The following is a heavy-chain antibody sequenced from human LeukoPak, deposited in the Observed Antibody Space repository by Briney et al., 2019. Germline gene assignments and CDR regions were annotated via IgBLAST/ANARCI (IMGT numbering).Heavy chain of an antibody. V-gene: IGHV3-7*01. CDR2: INQDESEI. D-gene: IGHD2-15*01. CDR3: ARGLRYCSGGSCSY. Sequence: PGESLRLSCTASGFTFSNYWMRGLRQAPGKGLEGMANINQDESEIYYVDSVKGRFTISRDNAKNSLYLQMNSLRAEDSAVYYCARGLRYCSGGSCSYWGQGTLVTVSS. J-gene: IGHJ4*02. CDR1: GFTFSNYW.